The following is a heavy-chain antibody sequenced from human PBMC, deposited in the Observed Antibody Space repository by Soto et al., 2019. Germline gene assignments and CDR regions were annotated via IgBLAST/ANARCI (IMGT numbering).Heavy chain of an antibody. CDR3: TRQLDCSGGSRRDYYYYYGMDV. Sequence: LRLSCAASGFTFSGSAMHWVRQASGKGLEWVGRIRSKANSYATAYAASVKGRFTISRDDSKNTAYLQMNSLKTEDTAVYYCTRQLDCSGGSRRDYYYYYGMDVWGQGTTVTVSS. V-gene: IGHV3-73*01. CDR2: IRSKANSYAT. J-gene: IGHJ6*02. D-gene: IGHD2-15*01. CDR1: GFTFSGSA.